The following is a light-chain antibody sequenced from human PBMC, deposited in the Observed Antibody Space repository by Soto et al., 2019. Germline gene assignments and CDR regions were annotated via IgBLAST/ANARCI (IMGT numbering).Light chain of an antibody. CDR3: QQYKSYSM. CDR2: DAS. Sequence: DIQMTQSPSTLSASIGDRVTITCRASQSISNWLAWYQQKPGKAPKLLIYDASSSESGVPSRLSGSGSGTEFTLTISSLQPDDVATYHCQQYKSYSMFGQGTKVDIK. CDR1: QSISNW. J-gene: IGKJ1*01. V-gene: IGKV1-5*01.